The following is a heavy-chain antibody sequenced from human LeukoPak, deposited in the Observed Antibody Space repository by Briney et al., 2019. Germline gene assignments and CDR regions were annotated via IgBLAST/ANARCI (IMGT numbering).Heavy chain of an antibody. V-gene: IGHV3-21*01. D-gene: IGHD3-10*01. J-gene: IGHJ4*02. CDR2: ISSTTSYI. CDR3: ARASITMARGELVFYFDY. CDR1: GFTFSSYS. Sequence: GGSLRLSCAASGFTFSSYSMNWVRQAPGKGLAWVSSISSTTSYINYADSVKGRFTISRDNAKNSLYLQINSLRAEDTAVYYCARASITMARGELVFYFDYWGQGTLVTVSS.